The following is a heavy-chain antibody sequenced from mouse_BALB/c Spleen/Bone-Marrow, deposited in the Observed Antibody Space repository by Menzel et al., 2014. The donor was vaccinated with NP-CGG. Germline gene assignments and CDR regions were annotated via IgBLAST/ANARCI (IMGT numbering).Heavy chain of an antibody. V-gene: IGHV1-7*01. CDR1: GYTFTSYW. J-gene: IGHJ3*01. CDR3: AYYTWFAY. Sequence: QVHVKQSGAELAKPGASVKMSCKASGYTFTSYWMHWIKQRPGQGLEWIGYINPTTGYTDYNQKFKDKATLTADKSSSTAYLQLGSLTSEDSAVYYCAYYTWFAYWGQGTLVTVSA. D-gene: IGHD2-12*01. CDR2: INPTTGYT.